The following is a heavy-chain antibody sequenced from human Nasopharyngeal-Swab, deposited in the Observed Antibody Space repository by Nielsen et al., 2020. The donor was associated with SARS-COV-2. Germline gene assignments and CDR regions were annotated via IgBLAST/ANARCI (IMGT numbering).Heavy chain of an antibody. J-gene: IGHJ4*02. V-gene: IGHV3-23*01. D-gene: IGHD3-10*01. CDR3: AKKSRGLLWFGELLNYFDY. CDR1: GFTYNNYA. CDR2: ISGTGGST. Sequence: GESLKISCTASGFTYNNYAMSWVRQAPGKGLEWVSGISGTGGSTYYADSAKGRFTISRDNPKNTLYLQMNSLRAEDTAVYYCAKKSRGLLWFGELLNYFDYWGQGTLVTVSS.